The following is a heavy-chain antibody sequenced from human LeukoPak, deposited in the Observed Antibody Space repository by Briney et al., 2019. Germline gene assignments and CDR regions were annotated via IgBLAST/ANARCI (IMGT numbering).Heavy chain of an antibody. CDR1: GFTFSSYA. D-gene: IGHD3-9*01. CDR2: ISSNGGST. J-gene: IGHJ4*02. V-gene: IGHV3-64*01. CDR3: ARGVEGLYFDWLLGIDY. Sequence: GGSLRLSCAASGFTFSSYAMHWVRQAPGKGLEYVSAISSNGGSTYYANSVKGRFTISRDNSKNTLYLQMGSLRAEDMAVYYCARGVEGLYFDWLLGIDYWGQGTLVTVSS.